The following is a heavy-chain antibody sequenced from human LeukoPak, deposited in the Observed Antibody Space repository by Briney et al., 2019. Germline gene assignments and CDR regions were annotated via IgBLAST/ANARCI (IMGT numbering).Heavy chain of an antibody. CDR1: GGTFGSYA. Sequence: SVKVSCKASGGTFGSYAISWVRQAPGQGLEWMGRIIPILGIANYAQKFQGRVTITADKSTSTAYMELSSLRSEDTAVYYCAYGSGSYQILGSFDYWGQGTLVTVSS. D-gene: IGHD3-10*01. J-gene: IGHJ4*02. CDR3: AYGSGSYQILGSFDY. V-gene: IGHV1-69*04. CDR2: IIPILGIA.